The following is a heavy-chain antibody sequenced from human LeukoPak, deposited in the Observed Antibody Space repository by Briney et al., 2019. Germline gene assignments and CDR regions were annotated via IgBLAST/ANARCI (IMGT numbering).Heavy chain of an antibody. CDR3: AGHHPRNTVDF. J-gene: IGHJ4*02. D-gene: IGHD2/OR15-2a*01. V-gene: IGHV4-59*08. CDR1: GGSISSYY. CDR2: ISDIGSI. Sequence: KPSETLSLTCTVSGGSISSYYWSWHRQPPGKGLEWIAYISDIGSINYNPSLKSRVTISLDTSKNQFSLKLSSVTAADTAVYYCAGHHPRNTVDFWGQGTLVTVSS.